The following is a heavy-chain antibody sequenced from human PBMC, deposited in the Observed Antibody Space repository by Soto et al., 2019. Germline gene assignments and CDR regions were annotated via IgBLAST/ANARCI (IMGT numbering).Heavy chain of an antibody. CDR2: ISAYNSNT. V-gene: IGHV1-18*01. J-gene: IGHJ6*02. D-gene: IGHD2-2*01. CDR3: ARAGDIVVVPAAMGAVAGTGYYYYGMDV. Sequence: ASVKVSCKASGYTFTSYGISWVRQAPGQGLEWMGWISAYNSNTNYAQKLQGRVTMTTDTPTSTAYKELRSLRSDDTAVYYCARAGDIVVVPAAMGAVAGTGYYYYGMDVWGQGTTVTVSS. CDR1: GYTFTSYG.